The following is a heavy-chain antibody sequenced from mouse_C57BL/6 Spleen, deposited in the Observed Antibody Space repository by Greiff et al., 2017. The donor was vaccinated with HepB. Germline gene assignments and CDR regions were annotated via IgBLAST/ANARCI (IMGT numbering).Heavy chain of an antibody. CDR3: TSLGNYDYAMDY. V-gene: IGHV1-15*01. D-gene: IGHD2-1*01. Sequence: QVHVKQSGAELVRPGASVTLSCKASGYTFTDYEMHWVKQTPVHGLEWIGAIDPETGGTAYNQKFKGKAILTADKSSSTAYMELRSLTSEDSAVYYCTSLGNYDYAMDYWGQGTSVTVSS. CDR2: IDPETGGT. J-gene: IGHJ4*01. CDR1: GYTFTDYE.